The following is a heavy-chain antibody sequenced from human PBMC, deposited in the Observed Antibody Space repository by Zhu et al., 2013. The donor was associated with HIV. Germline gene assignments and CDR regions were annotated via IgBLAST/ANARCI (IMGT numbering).Heavy chain of an antibody. CDR3: AKGSSHYYYYYGMDV. V-gene: IGHV3-23*04. J-gene: IGHJ6*02. CDR1: EFTFSDYW. Sequence: EVQLVESGGGLVRPGGSLRLSCAASEFTFSDYWMHWVRQAPGKGLEWVSAISGSGGSTYYADSVKGRFTISRDNSKNTLYLQMNSLRAEDTAVYYCAKGSSHYYYYYGMDVWGQGTTVTVSS. CDR2: ISGSGGST.